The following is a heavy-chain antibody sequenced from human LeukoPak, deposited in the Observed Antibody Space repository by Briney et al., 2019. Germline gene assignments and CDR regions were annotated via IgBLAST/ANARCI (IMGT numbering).Heavy chain of an antibody. Sequence: GGSLRLSCAASGFTFSSYGMHWVRQAPGKGLEWVAFIRYDGSNKYSADSVKGRFTISRDNFKNTLYLQMNSLRAEDTAVYYCAKQGGVYGSGSFLGYWGQGTLVTVSS. V-gene: IGHV3-30*02. CDR2: IRYDGSNK. CDR1: GFTFSSYG. D-gene: IGHD3-10*01. J-gene: IGHJ4*02. CDR3: AKQGGVYGSGSFLGY.